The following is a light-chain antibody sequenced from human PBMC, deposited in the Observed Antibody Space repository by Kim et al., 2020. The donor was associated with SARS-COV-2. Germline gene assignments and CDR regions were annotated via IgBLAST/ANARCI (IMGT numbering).Light chain of an antibody. CDR1: QSVSSN. CDR2: DAS. V-gene: IGKV3-11*01. CDR3: QQRSNWPPA. Sequence: SPVERATLSCRASQSVSSNLAWYQQKPGQAPRLLIYDASNRATGIPARFSGSGSGTDFTLTISSLEPEDFAVYYCQQRSNWPPAFGQGTKVDIK. J-gene: IGKJ1*01.